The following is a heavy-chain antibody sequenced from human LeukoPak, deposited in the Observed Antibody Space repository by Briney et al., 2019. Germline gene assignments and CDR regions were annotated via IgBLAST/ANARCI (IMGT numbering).Heavy chain of an antibody. Sequence: GGSLRLSCAASGFTLSSFTMHWVRHNPGKGLEWVAVISYDESQKWYEDSVKGRFTISRDISKNTLYLVMDSLRYEDTAVYYCARAYDSSWHNFDYWGQGSLVTVSS. D-gene: IGHD6-13*01. CDR1: GFTLSSFT. J-gene: IGHJ4*02. CDR2: ISYDESQK. CDR3: ARAYDSSWHNFDY. V-gene: IGHV3-30-3*01.